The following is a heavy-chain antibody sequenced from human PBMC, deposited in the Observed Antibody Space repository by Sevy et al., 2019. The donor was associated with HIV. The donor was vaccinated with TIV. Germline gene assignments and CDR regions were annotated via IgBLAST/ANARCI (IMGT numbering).Heavy chain of an antibody. V-gene: IGHV3-11*01. D-gene: IGHD4-17*01. CDR1: GFTFSDYY. J-gene: IGHJ4*02. CDR3: TKMTTVTRTTDY. CDR2: ISSSGSTI. Sequence: GGSLRLSCAASGFTFSDYYMSWIRQAPGKGLEWVSYISSSGSTIYYADSVKGRFTISRDNAKNSLYLQMNSLRAEDKAVYYCTKMTTVTRTTDYWGQGTLVTVSS.